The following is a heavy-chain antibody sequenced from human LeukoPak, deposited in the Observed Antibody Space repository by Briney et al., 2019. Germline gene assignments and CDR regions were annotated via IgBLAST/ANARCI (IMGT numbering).Heavy chain of an antibody. CDR3: ARVRLGQDFDY. Sequence: GGSLRLSCAASGFTFRSYGMHWVRQAPGKGLEWVSYISSSSSSIYYADSVKGRFTISRDNAKNSLYLQMNSLRAEDTAVYYCARVRLGQDFDYWGQGTLVTVSS. D-gene: IGHD3-10*01. CDR2: ISSSSSSI. J-gene: IGHJ4*02. CDR1: GFTFRSYG. V-gene: IGHV3-48*01.